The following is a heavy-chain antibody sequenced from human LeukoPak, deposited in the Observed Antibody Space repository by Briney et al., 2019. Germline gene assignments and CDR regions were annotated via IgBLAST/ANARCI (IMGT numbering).Heavy chain of an antibody. J-gene: IGHJ4*02. D-gene: IGHD1-26*01. CDR2: ISSSGSTI. CDR1: GFPFTRYW. Sequence: GGSLRLSCAASGFPFTRYWMNWVRQAPGKGLEWVSYISSSGSTIYYADSVEGRFTISRDNAKNSLYLQMNSLRAEDTAVYYCARDYVGATTAYYFDYWGQGTLVTVSS. CDR3: ARDYVGATTAYYFDY. V-gene: IGHV3-48*03.